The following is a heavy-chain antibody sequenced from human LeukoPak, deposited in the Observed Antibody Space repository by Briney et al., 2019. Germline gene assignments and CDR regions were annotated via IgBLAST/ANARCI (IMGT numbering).Heavy chain of an antibody. CDR3: ASRAVDYEDY. CDR2: ITGTGGNT. CDR1: GFTFNTYA. D-gene: IGHD4-17*01. J-gene: IGHJ4*02. Sequence: GGSLRLSCAGSGFTFNTYAMSWVRQAPGKGLEWVSGITGTGGNTYYADSVKGRFTISRVNSKNTLYLQMNSLRADDTAVYYCASRAVDYEDYWGQGTLVTVSS. V-gene: IGHV3-23*01.